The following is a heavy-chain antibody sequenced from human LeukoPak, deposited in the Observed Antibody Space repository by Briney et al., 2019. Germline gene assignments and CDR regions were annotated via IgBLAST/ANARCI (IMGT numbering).Heavy chain of an antibody. V-gene: IGHV3-21*01. D-gene: IGHD2-2*01. CDR1: GFTFSSYS. J-gene: IGHJ4*02. CDR3: ARGHCSSTSCARFI. Sequence: GGSLRLSCAASGFTFSSYSMNWVRQAPGKGLEWVSSISSSSSYIYYADSVKGRFTISRDNAKNSLYLQMNGLRAEDTAVYYCARGHCSSTSCARFIWGQGTLVTVSS. CDR2: ISSSSSYI.